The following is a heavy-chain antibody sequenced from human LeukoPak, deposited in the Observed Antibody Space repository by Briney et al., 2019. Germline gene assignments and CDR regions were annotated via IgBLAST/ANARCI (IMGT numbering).Heavy chain of an antibody. V-gene: IGHV1-2*02. CDR1: GYTLSGCQ. CDR3: ARERSPEDYMDV. J-gene: IGHJ6*03. Sequence: ASVKVSCKASGYTLSGCQLHWVRQAPGQGLEWMGWISPNSGGTHYAQKFQGRVTMTRDTSINTVYMELRRLRSDDTAVYYCARERSPEDYMDVWGKGTTVTVSS. CDR2: ISPNSGGT.